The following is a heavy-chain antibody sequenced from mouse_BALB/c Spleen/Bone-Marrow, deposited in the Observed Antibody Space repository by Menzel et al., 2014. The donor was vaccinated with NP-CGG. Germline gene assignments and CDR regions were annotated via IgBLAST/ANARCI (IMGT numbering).Heavy chain of an antibody. CDR2: INPSTGYT. Sequence: VMLVESGAELAKPGASVKMSCKASGYTFTSYWMHWVKPRPGQCLEWIGYINPSTGYTEYNQKFKDKATLTADKSSSTAYMQLSSLTSEDSAVYYCARRAYGGSYGFAYWGQGTLVTVSA. CDR1: GYTFTSYW. D-gene: IGHD1-1*01. J-gene: IGHJ3*01. V-gene: IGHV1-7*01. CDR3: ARRAYGGSYGFAY.